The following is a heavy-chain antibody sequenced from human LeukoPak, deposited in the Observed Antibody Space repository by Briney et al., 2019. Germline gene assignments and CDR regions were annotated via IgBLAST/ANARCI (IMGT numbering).Heavy chain of an antibody. CDR1: GFTFSSYG. Sequence: GGSLRLSCAASGFTFSSYGMYWVRQAPGKGLEWVAFIRYDGSNKYYADSVKSRFTISRDNSENTLFLQMNSLRPEDTAVYYCAKDSGYYDSKIDFWGQGTLVTVSS. CDR2: IRYDGSNK. J-gene: IGHJ4*02. V-gene: IGHV3-30*02. CDR3: AKDSGYYDSKIDF. D-gene: IGHD3-22*01.